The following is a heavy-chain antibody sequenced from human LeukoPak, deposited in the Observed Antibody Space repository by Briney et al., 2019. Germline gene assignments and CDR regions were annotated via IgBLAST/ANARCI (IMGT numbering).Heavy chain of an antibody. CDR3: ARSLIYCSSTSCTDAFDT. V-gene: IGHV1-69*13. CDR1: GGTFSSYA. Sequence: SVKVSCKASGGTFSSYAISWVRQAPGQGLEWMGGIIPIFGTANYAQKFQGRVTITADESTSTAYMELSSLRSEDTAVYYCARSLIYCSSTSCTDAFDTWGQGTMVTVSS. J-gene: IGHJ3*02. CDR2: IIPIFGTA. D-gene: IGHD2-2*01.